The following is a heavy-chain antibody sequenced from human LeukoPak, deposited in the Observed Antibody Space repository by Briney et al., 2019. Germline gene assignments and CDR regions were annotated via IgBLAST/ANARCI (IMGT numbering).Heavy chain of an antibody. D-gene: IGHD3-9*01. CDR3: AKDTEYDILTGYYNRRAGMDV. Sequence: GGSLRLSCAGSGFTFSSYAMSWVRQAPGKGLEWVSTISGSGGAGTYYADSVKGRFTISRDNSKNTLYLQMNSLRAEDTAVYYCAKDTEYDILTGYYNRRAGMDVWGQGTTVTVSS. V-gene: IGHV3-23*01. CDR1: GFTFSSYA. J-gene: IGHJ6*02. CDR2: ISGSGGAGT.